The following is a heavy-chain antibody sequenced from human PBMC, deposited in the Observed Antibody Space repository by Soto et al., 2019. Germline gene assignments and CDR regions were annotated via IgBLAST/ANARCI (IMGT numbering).Heavy chain of an antibody. V-gene: IGHV4-4*07. J-gene: IGHJ2*01. CDR1: GGSITNHY. CDR2: IYPSGRA. D-gene: IGHD5-18*01. CDR3: ARDYDVNTAVDYWYFDL. Sequence: QVQLQESGPRLVTPSETLTLTCSLSGGSITNHYWGWIRQPPGKGLEFIGRIYPSGRAHYNPSLQCRVTMSVDTSKNQFSLKVNSVTAADTAIYYCARDYDVNTAVDYWYFDLWGRGTLVTVSS.